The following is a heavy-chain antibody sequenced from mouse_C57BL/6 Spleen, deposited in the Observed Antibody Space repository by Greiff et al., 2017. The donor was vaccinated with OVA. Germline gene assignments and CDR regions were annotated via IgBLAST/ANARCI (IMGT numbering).Heavy chain of an antibody. CDR3: ARSSYYGSIDWYFDV. Sequence: QVQLQQSGPELVKPGASVKLSCKASGYTFTSYDINWVKQRPGQGLEWIGWIYPRDGSTKYNEKFKGRATLTVDTSSSTAYMDLHSLTSEDSAVYVCARSSYYGSIDWYFDVWGTGTTVTVSS. D-gene: IGHD1-1*01. CDR1: GYTFTSYD. V-gene: IGHV1-85*01. J-gene: IGHJ1*03. CDR2: IYPRDGST.